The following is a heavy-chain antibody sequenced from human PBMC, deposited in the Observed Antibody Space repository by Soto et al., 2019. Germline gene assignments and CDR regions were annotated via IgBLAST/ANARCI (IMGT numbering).Heavy chain of an antibody. D-gene: IGHD1-26*01. Sequence: GASVKVSCKASGYSFTSLDINWVRQTTGQGLEWMGWMQPSSGRTGYAQKFQGRVTMTRDTSINTAYMELSSLTSDDTAFYYCARGVTAGVDFWGQGTLVTVSS. CDR3: ARGVTAGVDF. J-gene: IGHJ4*02. CDR2: MQPSSGRT. CDR1: GYSFTSLD. V-gene: IGHV1-8*01.